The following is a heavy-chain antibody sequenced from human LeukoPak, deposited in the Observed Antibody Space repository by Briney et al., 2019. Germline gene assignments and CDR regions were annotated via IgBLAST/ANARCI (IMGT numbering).Heavy chain of an antibody. CDR3: AKTGGIVVVPAADY. D-gene: IGHD2-2*01. V-gene: IGHV3-23*01. J-gene: IGHJ4*02. CDR1: GFTFSKYA. Sequence: PGGSLRLSCAASGFTFSKYAMSWVRQAPGKGLEWVSTISESGDTTYDADSVKGRFTMSRDNPKNTLYLQMNSLRAEDTAVYYCAKTGGIVVVPAADYWGQGTLVTVSS. CDR2: ISESGDTT.